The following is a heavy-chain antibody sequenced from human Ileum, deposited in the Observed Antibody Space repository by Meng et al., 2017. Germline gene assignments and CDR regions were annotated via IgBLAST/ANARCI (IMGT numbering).Heavy chain of an antibody. V-gene: IGHV4-4*02. J-gene: IGHJ5*01. D-gene: IGHD2-2*01. CDR1: GGSISSSNW. CDR3: ARVVGGPASMSGWFDP. Sequence: VHLQEWAPGLVKPSGTRPLTCAVSGGSISSSNWWTWVRQAPGKGLEWIGEIYHSGSPNYNPSLKSRVTISVDKSQNQFSLKLNSVTAADTAVYYCARVVGGPASMSGWFDPWGQGTLVTVSS. CDR2: IYHSGSP.